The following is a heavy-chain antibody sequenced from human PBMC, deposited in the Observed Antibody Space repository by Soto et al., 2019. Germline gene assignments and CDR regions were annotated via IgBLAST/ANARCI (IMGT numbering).Heavy chain of an antibody. J-gene: IGHJ6*02. CDR3: ARAYYYGSGSYSSRYYYYGMDV. D-gene: IGHD3-10*01. CDR1: GYSFTSYW. CDR2: IDPSDSYT. Sequence: GESLKISCKGSGYSFTSYWISWVRQMPGKGLEWMGRIDPSDSYTNYSPSFQGHVTISADKSISTAYLQWSSLKASDTAMYYCARAYYYGSGSYSSRYYYYGMDVWGQGTTVTVSS. V-gene: IGHV5-10-1*01.